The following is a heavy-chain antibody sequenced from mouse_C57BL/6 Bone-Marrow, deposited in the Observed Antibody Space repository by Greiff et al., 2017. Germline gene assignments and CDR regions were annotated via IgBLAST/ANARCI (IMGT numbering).Heavy chain of an antibody. CDR1: GYTFTDYN. CDR2: INPNNGGT. Sequence: VQLQQSGPELVKPGASVKMSCKASGYTFTDYNMHWVKQSHGKSLEWIGYINPNNGGTSYNQKFKGKATLTVNKSSSTAYMELRSLTSEDSAVYYCARGLYYGSSYGYFDVWGTGTTVTVSS. D-gene: IGHD1-1*01. V-gene: IGHV1-22*01. CDR3: ARGLYYGSSYGYFDV. J-gene: IGHJ1*03.